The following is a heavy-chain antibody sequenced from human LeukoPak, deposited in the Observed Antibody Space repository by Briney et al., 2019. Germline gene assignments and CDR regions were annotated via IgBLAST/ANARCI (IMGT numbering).Heavy chain of an antibody. Sequence: LRLSCAASGFTFSDYYMSWIRQPPGKGLEWIGSIYHSGSTYYNPSLKSRVTISVDTSKNQFSLKLSSVTAADTAVYYCATTVPYYDILTGHAPFDYWGQGTLVTVSS. CDR3: ATTVPYYDILTGHAPFDY. D-gene: IGHD3-9*01. J-gene: IGHJ4*02. CDR2: IYHSGST. V-gene: IGHV4-38-2*01. CDR1: GFTFSDYY.